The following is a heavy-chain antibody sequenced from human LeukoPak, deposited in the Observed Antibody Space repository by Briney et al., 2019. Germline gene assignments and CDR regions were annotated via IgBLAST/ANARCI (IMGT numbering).Heavy chain of an antibody. CDR3: AKDLDSSSWYGSLH. CDR2: ISGSGGST. Sequence: GGSLRLSCAASGFTFSSYAMSWVRQAPGKGLEWVSAISGSGGSTYYADSVKGRFTISRDNSKNTLYLQMNSLRAEDTAVYYCAKDLDSSSWYGSLHWGQGTLVTVPS. CDR1: GFTFSSYA. J-gene: IGHJ4*02. D-gene: IGHD6-13*01. V-gene: IGHV3-23*01.